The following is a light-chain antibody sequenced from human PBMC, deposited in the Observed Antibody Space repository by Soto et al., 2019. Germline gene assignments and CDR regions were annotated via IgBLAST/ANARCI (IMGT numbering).Light chain of an antibody. V-gene: IGLV4-69*01. CDR3: QTWGTGIQV. CDR1: SGHSSYA. CDR2: LNSAGSH. J-gene: IGLJ2*01. Sequence: QLVLTQSPSASASLGASVKLTCTLSSGHSSYAIAWHQQHPEKGPRYLMKLNSAGSHSKGDGIPDRFSGSSSGAERYLTISSLQPEDEADYYCQTWGTGIQVFGGGTKVTVL.